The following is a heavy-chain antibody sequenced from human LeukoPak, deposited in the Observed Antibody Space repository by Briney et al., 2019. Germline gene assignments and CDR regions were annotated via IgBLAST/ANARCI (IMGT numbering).Heavy chain of an antibody. CDR2: IYHSGTT. V-gene: IGHV4-59*12. CDR3: ARAVDYRNYFDY. D-gene: IGHD4-11*01. CDR1: GDSISSFY. Sequence: PSETLSLTCNVSGDSISSFYWSWIRQPPGKGLEWIGFIYHSGTTFYNPSLEGRAAISVDTSQNQFSLKLTSVTAADTAVYYCARAVDYRNYFDYWGQGTLVTVSS. J-gene: IGHJ4*02.